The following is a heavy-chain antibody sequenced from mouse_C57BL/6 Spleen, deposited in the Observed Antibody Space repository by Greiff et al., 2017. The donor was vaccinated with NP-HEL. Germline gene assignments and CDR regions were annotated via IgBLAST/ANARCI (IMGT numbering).Heavy chain of an antibody. J-gene: IGHJ2*01. Sequence: EVKVVESGGGLVKPGGSLKLSCAASGFTFSSYAMSWVRQTPEKRLEWVATISDGGSYTYYPDNVKGRFTISRDNAKNNLYLQMSHLKSEDTAMYYCARDLTGTSYFDYWGQGTTLTVSS. CDR1: GFTFSSYA. CDR3: ARDLTGTSYFDY. D-gene: IGHD4-1*01. V-gene: IGHV5-4*01. CDR2: ISDGGSYT.